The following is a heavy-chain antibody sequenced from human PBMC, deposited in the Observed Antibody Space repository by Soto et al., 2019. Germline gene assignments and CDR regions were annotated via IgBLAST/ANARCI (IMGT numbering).Heavy chain of an antibody. D-gene: IGHD3-22*01. CDR3: AKGLVKRERITMIVVVTPFDY. Sequence: GGSLRLSCAASGLTVSSSYMSWVRQAPGKGLQWVSVIYSAGSTYYANSVKGRLTISRDISTNMVYLQMSSLTDEDTAVYYCAKGLVKRERITMIVVVTPFDYWGQGTLVTVSS. V-gene: IGHV3-53*01. J-gene: IGHJ4*02. CDR1: GLTVSSSY. CDR2: IYSAGST.